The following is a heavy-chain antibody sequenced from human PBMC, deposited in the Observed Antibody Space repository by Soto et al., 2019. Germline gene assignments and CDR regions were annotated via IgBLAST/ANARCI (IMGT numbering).Heavy chain of an antibody. V-gene: IGHV3-33*01. D-gene: IGHD3-10*01. J-gene: IGHJ6*02. Sequence: QVQLVESGGGVVQPGRSLRLSCAASGFTFSSYGMHWVRQAPGKGLEWVAVIWYDGSNKYYADSVKGRFTISRDNSKNTLYLQMNSLRAEDTAVYYCARDGLLWFGAPYYYGMDVWGQGTTVTVSS. CDR3: ARDGLLWFGAPYYYGMDV. CDR2: IWYDGSNK. CDR1: GFTFSSYG.